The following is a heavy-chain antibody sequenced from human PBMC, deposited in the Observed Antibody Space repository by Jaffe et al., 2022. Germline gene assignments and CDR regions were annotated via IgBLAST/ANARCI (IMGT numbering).Heavy chain of an antibody. V-gene: IGHV3-48*01. D-gene: IGHD1-26*01. CDR1: GFTFSSYS. CDR2: ISSSSSTI. Sequence: EVQLVESGGGLVQPGGSLRLSCAASGFTFSSYSMNWVRQAPGKGLEWVSYISSSSSTIYYADSVKGRFTISRDNAKNSLYLQMNSLRAEDTAVYYCARDTGRYGGSPGWVDPWGQGTLVTVSS. J-gene: IGHJ5*02. CDR3: ARDTGRYGGSPGWVDP.